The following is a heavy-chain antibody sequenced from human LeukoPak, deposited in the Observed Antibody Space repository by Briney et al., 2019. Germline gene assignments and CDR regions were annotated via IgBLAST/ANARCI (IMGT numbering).Heavy chain of an antibody. D-gene: IGHD3-3*01. J-gene: IGHJ3*02. CDR3: AVYYDFWSGPVDAFDI. CDR1: GYTFTGYY. Sequence: GASVKVSCKASGYTFTGYYMHWVRQAPGQGLEWMGWINPNSGGTNYAQKFQGRVTMTRGTSISTAYMELSRLRSDDTAVYYCAVYYDFWSGPVDAFDIWGQGTMVTVSS. CDR2: INPNSGGT. V-gene: IGHV1-2*02.